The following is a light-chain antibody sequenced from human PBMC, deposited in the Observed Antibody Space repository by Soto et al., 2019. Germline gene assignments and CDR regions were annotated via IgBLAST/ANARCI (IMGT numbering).Light chain of an antibody. J-gene: IGKJ4*01. CDR3: QQYSKWSLA. CDR1: QSVNSR. Sequence: EVVLTQSPATLSVSPGEGATLSCKASQSVNSRLAWYQQKPGQPPRLLIEGASSRGTDIPARFSGSGSGTEFTLTITSLQSEDFAVYYCQQYSKWSLAFGGGTRVEIK. CDR2: GAS. V-gene: IGKV3-15*01.